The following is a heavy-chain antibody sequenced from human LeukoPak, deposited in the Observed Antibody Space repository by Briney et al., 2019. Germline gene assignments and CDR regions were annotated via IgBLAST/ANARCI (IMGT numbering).Heavy chain of an antibody. D-gene: IGHD2-2*01. Sequence: ASVRVSCKASGYTFTGYYMHWVRQAPGQGLEWMGRINPSSGGTNYAQKFQGRVTMTRDTSISTAYMELSRLRSDDTAVYYCARDPPRSTRAYYYYMDVWGKGTTVTVSS. CDR2: INPSSGGT. V-gene: IGHV1-2*06. J-gene: IGHJ6*03. CDR1: GYTFTGYY. CDR3: ARDPPRSTRAYYYYMDV.